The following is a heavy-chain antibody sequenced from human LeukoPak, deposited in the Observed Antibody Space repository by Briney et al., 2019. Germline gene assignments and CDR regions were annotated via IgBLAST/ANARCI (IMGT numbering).Heavy chain of an antibody. CDR2: LSGSGANT. CDR3: ARGFSDRSLSDFEY. J-gene: IGHJ4*02. V-gene: IGHV3-23*01. CDR1: GFTFCSYA. D-gene: IGHD1-26*01. Sequence: GGSLRLSRETSGFTFCSYAMNWVRQAPGQGLEWVSGLSGSGANTDYADSVKGRFTISSDNSKSTVYMQMNSLRVEDTALYYCARGFSDRSLSDFEYWGQGTLVTVSS.